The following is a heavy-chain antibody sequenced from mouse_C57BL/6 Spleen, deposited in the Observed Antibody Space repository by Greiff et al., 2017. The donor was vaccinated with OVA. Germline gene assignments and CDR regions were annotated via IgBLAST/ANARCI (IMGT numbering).Heavy chain of an antibody. CDR1: GYTFTSYW. Sequence: QVQLKESGAELVKPGASVKLSCKASGYTFTSYWMHWVKQRPGQGLEWIGMIHPNSGSTNYNEKFKSKATLTVDKSSSTAYMQLSSLTSEDSAVYYCARGNSNPAWFAYWGQGTLVTVSA. CDR3: ARGNSNPAWFAY. V-gene: IGHV1-64*01. D-gene: IGHD2-5*01. J-gene: IGHJ3*01. CDR2: IHPNSGST.